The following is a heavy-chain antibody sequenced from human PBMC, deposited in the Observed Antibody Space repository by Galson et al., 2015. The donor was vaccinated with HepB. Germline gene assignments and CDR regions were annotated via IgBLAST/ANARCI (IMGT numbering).Heavy chain of an antibody. V-gene: IGHV1-3*01. CDR1: EYTFTSYA. CDR3: ARAHSSAYGQIHY. J-gene: IGHJ4*02. CDR2: INCGNDNA. D-gene: IGHD3-10*01. Sequence: SVKVSCKASEYTFTSYAMHWVRQAPGQRLEWMGCINCGNDNAKCSQKFQGRLTITRDTSASTAYMELSSLRSEDTAVYYCARAHSSAYGQIHYWGQGTLVTVSS.